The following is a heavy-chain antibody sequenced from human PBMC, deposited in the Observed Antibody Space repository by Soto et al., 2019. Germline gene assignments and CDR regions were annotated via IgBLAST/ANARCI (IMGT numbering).Heavy chain of an antibody. CDR1: GFTFDDYA. J-gene: IGHJ4*02. Sequence: EVQLVESGGGLVQPGRSLRLSCVASGFTFDDYAMHWVRQVPGKGLEWVSGISCCGGSTSYADSVKGRFSIARDDSKNTLSLQMNSLRVEDTAQYYCAKADGEQWLVPHLDNWGQGTLVTVS. V-gene: IGHV3-9*01. CDR2: ISCCGGST. CDR3: AKADGEQWLVPHLDN. D-gene: IGHD6-19*01.